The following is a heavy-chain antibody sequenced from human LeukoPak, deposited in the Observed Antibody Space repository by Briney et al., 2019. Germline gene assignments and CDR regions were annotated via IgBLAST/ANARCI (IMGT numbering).Heavy chain of an antibody. D-gene: IGHD2/OR15-2a*01. CDR3: ARGGYFSFDY. J-gene: IGHJ4*02. V-gene: IGHV3-23*01. CDR2: ITANTRGRIT. Sequence: GGSLRLSCVTSGFSFSTYDMSWVRQAPGKGLEWVSGITANTRGRITYYADSVKGRFTISRDSSKDTLYLQLNSLRAEDTAVYFCARGGYFSFDYWGQGTLVTVSS. CDR1: GFSFSTYD.